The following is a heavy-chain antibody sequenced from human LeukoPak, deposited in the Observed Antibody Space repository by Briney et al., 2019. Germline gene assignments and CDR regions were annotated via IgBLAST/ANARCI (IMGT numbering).Heavy chain of an antibody. Sequence: GASVKVSCKASGYTFTSYDINWVRQATGQGLEWMGWMNPNSGNTGYAQKFQGRVTMTRNTSISTAYMELSSLRSEDTAVYYCARNRYCSGGSCPSRRGLVDPWGQGTLVTVSS. J-gene: IGHJ5*02. CDR2: MNPNSGNT. CDR1: GYTFTSYD. CDR3: ARNRYCSGGSCPSRRGLVDP. V-gene: IGHV1-8*01. D-gene: IGHD2-15*01.